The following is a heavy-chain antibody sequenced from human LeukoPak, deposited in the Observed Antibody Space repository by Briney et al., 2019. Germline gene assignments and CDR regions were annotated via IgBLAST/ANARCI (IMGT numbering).Heavy chain of an antibody. CDR1: GGSISSYY. D-gene: IGHD4-11*01. V-gene: IGHV4-59*08. CDR2: IYYSGST. J-gene: IGHJ4*02. CDR3: ARAPYPDYSNYFDY. Sequence: PDTLSLTCTVSGGSISSYYWSWIRQPPGKGLEWIGYIYYSGSTNYNPSLKSRVTISVDTSKNQFSLKLSSVTAADTAVYYCARAPYPDYSNYFDYWGQGTLVT.